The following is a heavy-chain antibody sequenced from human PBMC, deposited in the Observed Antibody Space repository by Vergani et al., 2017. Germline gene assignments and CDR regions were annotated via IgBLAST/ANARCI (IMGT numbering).Heavy chain of an antibody. CDR1: GGSISSGGYY. V-gene: IGHV4-31*03. CDR3: ARERGMDYYATYGMDV. J-gene: IGHJ6*01. Sequence: QVQLQESGPGLVKPSQTLSLTCTVSGGSISSGGYYWSWIRQHPGKGLEWSGYIYYSGSTYYNPSLKSRVTISVDTSKKQFSLKLSSVTAADTAVYYCARERGMDYYATYGMDVWGQGPTVTVSS. CDR2: IYYSGST. D-gene: IGHD3-10*01.